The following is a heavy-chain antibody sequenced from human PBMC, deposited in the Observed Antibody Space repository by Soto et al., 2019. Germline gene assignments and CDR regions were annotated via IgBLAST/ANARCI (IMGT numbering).Heavy chain of an antibody. CDR1: GGSFSGYY. CDR2: INHSGST. V-gene: IGHV4-34*01. Sequence: PSETLSLTCAVYGGSFSGYYWSWIRQPPGKGLEWIGEINHSGSTNYNPSLKSRVTISVDTSKNQFSLKLSSVTAADTAVYYCAGNYYGSGSYYYYYYMDVWGKGTTVTVS. CDR3: AGNYYGSGSYYYYYYMDV. D-gene: IGHD3-10*01. J-gene: IGHJ6*03.